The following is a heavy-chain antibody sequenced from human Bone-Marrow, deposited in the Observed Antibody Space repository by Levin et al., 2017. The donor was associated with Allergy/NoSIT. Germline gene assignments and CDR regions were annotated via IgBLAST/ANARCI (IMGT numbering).Heavy chain of an antibody. D-gene: IGHD3-9*01. J-gene: IGHJ6*02. Sequence: ETRSLTCAASGFNFSTYNMNWVRQAPGKALEWVSSINSGSTDIYYADSLKGRFTISRDNAENSLYLQMNGLRAGDTAVYYCARDRTYGILRNYGMDVWGQGTTVTVSS. V-gene: IGHV3-21*01. CDR3: ARDRTYGILRNYGMDV. CDR2: INSGSTDI. CDR1: GFNFSTYN.